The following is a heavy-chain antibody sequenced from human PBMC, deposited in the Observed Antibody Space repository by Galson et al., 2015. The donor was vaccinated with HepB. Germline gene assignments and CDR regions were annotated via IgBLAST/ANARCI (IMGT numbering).Heavy chain of an antibody. Sequence: LRLSCAASGFTFSNAWMSWVRQAPGKGLEWVGRIKSKTDGGTTDYAAPVKGRFTISRDDSKNTLYLQMNSLKTEDTAVYYCTTEPSGAHYYYYYMDVWGKGTTVTVSS. V-gene: IGHV3-15*01. D-gene: IGHD4-17*01. CDR2: IKSKTDGGTT. CDR1: GFTFSNAW. CDR3: TTEPSGAHYYYYYMDV. J-gene: IGHJ6*03.